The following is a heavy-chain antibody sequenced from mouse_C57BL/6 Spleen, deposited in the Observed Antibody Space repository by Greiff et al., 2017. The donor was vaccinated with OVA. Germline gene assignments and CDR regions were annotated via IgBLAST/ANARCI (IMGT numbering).Heavy chain of an antibody. D-gene: IGHD1-1*01. CDR3: AGGSSYAWFAY. CDR1: GFTFSDYG. J-gene: IGHJ3*01. V-gene: IGHV5-17*01. Sequence: EVKLMESGGGLVKPGGSLKLSCAASGFTFSDYGMHWVRQAPEKGLEWVAYISSGSSTIYYADTVKGRFTISRDNAKNTLFLQMTSLRSEDTAMYYCAGGSSYAWFAYWGQGTLVTVSA. CDR2: ISSGSSTI.